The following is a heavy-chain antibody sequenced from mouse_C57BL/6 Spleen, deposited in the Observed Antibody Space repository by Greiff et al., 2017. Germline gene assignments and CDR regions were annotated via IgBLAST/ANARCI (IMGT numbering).Heavy chain of an antibody. CDR2: IYPGGGYT. CDR3: AREDYGSSYSYYAMDY. D-gene: IGHD1-1*01. V-gene: IGHV1-63*01. J-gene: IGHJ4*01. CDR1: GYTFTNYW. Sequence: QVQLQQSGAELVRPGTSVKMSCKASGYTFTNYWIGWAKQRPGHGLEWIGDIYPGGGYTNYNEKFKGKATLTADKSSSTAYMQFSSLTSEDSAIYDCAREDYGSSYSYYAMDYWGQGTSVTVSS.